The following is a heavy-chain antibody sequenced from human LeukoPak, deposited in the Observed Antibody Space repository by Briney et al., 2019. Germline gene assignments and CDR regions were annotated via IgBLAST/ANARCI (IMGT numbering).Heavy chain of an antibody. V-gene: IGHV3-43*01. D-gene: IGHD3-10*01. J-gene: IGHJ4*02. CDR1: GFTFDDYT. CDR3: AKGGSGSYWDQTDY. CDR2: ISWDGGST. Sequence: GGSLRLSCAASGFTFDDYTMHWVRQAPGKGLEWVSLISWDGGSTYYADSVKGRFTISRDNSKNSLYLQMNSLRTEDTALYYCAKGGSGSYWDQTDYWGQGTLITVSS.